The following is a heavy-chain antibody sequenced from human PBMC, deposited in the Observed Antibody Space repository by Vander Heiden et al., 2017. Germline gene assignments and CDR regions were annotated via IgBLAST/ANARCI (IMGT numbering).Heavy chain of an antibody. Sequence: QVQLVQSGAEVKKPGASVKVSCKASGYTFTGYYMHWVRQAPGQGLEWMGWINPNSGGTNYAQKFQGWVTMTRDTSISTAYMELSRLRSDDTAVYYCAVASIAADLGFAFDIWGQGTMVTVSS. J-gene: IGHJ3*02. CDR3: AVASIAADLGFAFDI. CDR2: INPNSGGT. V-gene: IGHV1-2*04. CDR1: GYTFTGYY. D-gene: IGHD6-25*01.